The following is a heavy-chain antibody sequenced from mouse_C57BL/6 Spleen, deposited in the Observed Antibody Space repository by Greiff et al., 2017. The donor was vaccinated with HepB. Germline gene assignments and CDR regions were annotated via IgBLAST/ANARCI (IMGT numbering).Heavy chain of an antibody. V-gene: IGHV1-52*01. CDR2: IDPSDSET. D-gene: IGHD2-4*01. CDR1: GYTFTSYW. J-gene: IGHJ2*01. CDR3: ARRGSTMITTKVYYFDY. Sequence: QVQLQQPGAELVRPGSSVKLSCKASGYTFTSYWMHWVKQRPIQGLEWIGNIDPSDSETHYNQKFKDKATLTVDKYSSTAYMQLSSLTSEDSAVYYCARRGSTMITTKVYYFDYWGQGTTLTVSS.